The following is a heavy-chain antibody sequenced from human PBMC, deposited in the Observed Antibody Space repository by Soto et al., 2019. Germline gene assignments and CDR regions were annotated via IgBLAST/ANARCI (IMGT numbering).Heavy chain of an antibody. V-gene: IGHV4-59*01. D-gene: IGHD3-22*01. CDR3: ARVRRGYYDSSGYRLYYFDY. Sequence: SETLSLTCTVSGGSISSYYWSWIRQPPGKGLEWIGYIYYSGSTNYNPSLKSRVNISVDTSKNQFPLKLSSVTAADTAVYYFARVRRGYYDSSGYRLYYFDYWGQGTLVTVSS. J-gene: IGHJ4*02. CDR2: IYYSGST. CDR1: GGSISSYY.